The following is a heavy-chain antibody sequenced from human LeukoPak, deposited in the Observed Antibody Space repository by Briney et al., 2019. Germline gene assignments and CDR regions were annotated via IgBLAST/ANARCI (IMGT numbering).Heavy chain of an antibody. Sequence: GGSLRLSCAASGFPFNTQDMRWVRQAPGKGLEWVSSIHADGVGTFYADSVRGRFTISRDNSKNTLDLQMNSLRVEDTTVYYCGKGRVSEWGQGTLVTVSS. CDR2: IHADGVGT. CDR1: GFPFNTQD. D-gene: IGHD6-19*01. J-gene: IGHJ4*02. V-gene: IGHV3-23*01. CDR3: GKGRVSE.